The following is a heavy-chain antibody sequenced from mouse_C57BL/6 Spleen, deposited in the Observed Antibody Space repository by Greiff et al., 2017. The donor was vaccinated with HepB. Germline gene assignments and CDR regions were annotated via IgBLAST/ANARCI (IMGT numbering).Heavy chain of an antibody. J-gene: IGHJ1*03. D-gene: IGHD2-1*01. CDR2: INPNNGGT. V-gene: IGHV1-18*01. CDR3: HYYGKGGWYFDV. Sequence: EVQLQQSGPELVKPGASVKIPCKASGYTFTDYNMDWVKQSHGKSLEWIGDINPNNGGTIYNQKFKGKATLTVDKSSSTAYMELRSLTSEDTAVYYCHYYGKGGWYFDVWGTGTTVTVSS. CDR1: GYTFTDYN.